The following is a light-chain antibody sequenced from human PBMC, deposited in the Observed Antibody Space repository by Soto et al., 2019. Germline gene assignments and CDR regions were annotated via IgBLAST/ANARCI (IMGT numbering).Light chain of an antibody. CDR1: QSVSSNY. CDR2: GAS. Sequence: EIVLTQSPGTLSLSPGERATLSCRASQSVSSNYLAWYQQKPGQAPRLLIYGASNRATGIPDRFSGSGSGTGLTLTISRLEPEDFAVYFCQQYGSSPPFTFGQGTKVASK. CDR3: QQYGSSPPFT. J-gene: IGKJ2*01. V-gene: IGKV3-20*01.